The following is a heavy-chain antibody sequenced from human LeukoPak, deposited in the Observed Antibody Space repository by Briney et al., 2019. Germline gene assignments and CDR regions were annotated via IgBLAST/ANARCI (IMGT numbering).Heavy chain of an antibody. V-gene: IGHV4-39*07. Sequence: PSETLSLTCTVSGDSISSSGYYWGWIRQSPAKGLEWIGSIYYGGTSYYNPSLKSRVTISVDTSKNQFSLKLSSVTAADTAVYYCARDGYSGNDGLWGQGTLVTISS. D-gene: IGHD5-12*01. CDR3: ARDGYSGNDGL. CDR2: IYYGGTS. CDR1: GDSISSSGYY. J-gene: IGHJ4*02.